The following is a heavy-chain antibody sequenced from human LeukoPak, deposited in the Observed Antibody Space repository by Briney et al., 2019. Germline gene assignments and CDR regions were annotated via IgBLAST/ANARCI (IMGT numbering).Heavy chain of an antibody. J-gene: IGHJ4*02. V-gene: IGHV4-4*07. D-gene: IGHD6-6*01. CDR1: GGSISSYY. CDR3: ARGSIVRSSSSPFDY. CDR2: IYTSGST. Sequence: PSETLSLTCTVYGGSISSYYWSWIRQPAGKGLEWIGRIYTSGSTNYNPSLKSRVTMSVDTSKNLFSLNLSSVTAADTAVYYCARGSIVRSSSSPFDYWGQGTLVIVSS.